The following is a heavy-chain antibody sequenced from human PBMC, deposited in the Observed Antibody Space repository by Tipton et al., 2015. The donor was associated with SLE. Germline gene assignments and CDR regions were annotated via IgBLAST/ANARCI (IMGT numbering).Heavy chain of an antibody. J-gene: IGHJ4*02. CDR2: VYDNGDT. CDR3: ARRPWGDYYMDY. D-gene: IGHD3-16*01. Sequence: TLSLTCTVSGDSISSSTYFWGWIRQSPGRGLEWIGSVYDNGDTYYNPSLKSRVTISLDTSKNQFSLRLNSVTATDTAVYYCARRPWGDYYMDYWGQGTLVTVSS. V-gene: IGHV4-39*01. CDR1: GDSISSSTYF.